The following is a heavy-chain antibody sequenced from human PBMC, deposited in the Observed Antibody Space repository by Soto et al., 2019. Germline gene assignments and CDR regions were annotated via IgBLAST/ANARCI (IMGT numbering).Heavy chain of an antibody. D-gene: IGHD2-2*01. CDR1: GYTFTSYG. CDR3: ARDDVVPAAIEGVNYYGMDV. Sequence: ASVKVSCKASGYTFTSYGISWVRQAPGQGLEWMGWISAYNGNTNYAQKLQGRVTMTTDTSTGTAYMGLRSLRSDDTAVYYCARDDVVPAAIEGVNYYGMDVWGQGTTVTVS. CDR2: ISAYNGNT. J-gene: IGHJ6*02. V-gene: IGHV1-18*01.